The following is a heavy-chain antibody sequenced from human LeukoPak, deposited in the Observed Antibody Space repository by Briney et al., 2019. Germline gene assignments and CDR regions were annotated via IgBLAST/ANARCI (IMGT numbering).Heavy chain of an antibody. CDR2: ISGSGDST. J-gene: IGHJ4*02. CDR3: AKSDCGSDGCKLYNY. CDR1: GFPFRSFG. Sequence: GSLRLSCAASGFPFRSFGMSWVRQAPGKGPEWVSAISGSGDSTYYADTVKGRFTISRDNSKNTLNLQMNSLRAEDTAIYYCAKSDCGSDGCKLYNYWAQGTQVTVSS. V-gene: IGHV3-23*01. D-gene: IGHD2-21*01.